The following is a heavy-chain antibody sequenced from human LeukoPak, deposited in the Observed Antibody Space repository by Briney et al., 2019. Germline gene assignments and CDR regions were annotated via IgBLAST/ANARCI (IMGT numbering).Heavy chain of an antibody. CDR1: GFTFSNAW. J-gene: IGHJ5*02. Sequence: TGGSLRLSCATSGFTFSNAWMNWVRQAPGKGLEWVGRIRSNSDGGTIDYAAPVKGRFTLSGDDSKTTLYLQMNSLQTEDTAVYYCATDFYDSTWGQGTLVTVSS. D-gene: IGHD3-22*01. CDR2: IRSNSDGGTI. V-gene: IGHV3-15*07. CDR3: ATDFYDST.